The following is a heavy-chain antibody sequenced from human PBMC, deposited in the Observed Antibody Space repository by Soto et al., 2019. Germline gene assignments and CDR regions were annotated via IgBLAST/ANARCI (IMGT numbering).Heavy chain of an antibody. V-gene: IGHV4-59*08. J-gene: IGHJ4*02. D-gene: IGHD2-15*01. Sequence: LSLTCTVSGGSISGHYWIWIRQPPGKALEWLGYIFYSGSTNYNPSLKSRVTISVDTSKNHFSLTLRSVNAVDTGVYYCAKSWGGDGYSHWGQGTLVTVSS. CDR1: GGSISGHY. CDR3: AKSWGGDGYSH. CDR2: IFYSGST.